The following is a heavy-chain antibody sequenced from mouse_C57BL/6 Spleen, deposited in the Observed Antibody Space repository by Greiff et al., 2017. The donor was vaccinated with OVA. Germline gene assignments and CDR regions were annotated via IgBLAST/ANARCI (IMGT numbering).Heavy chain of an antibody. V-gene: IGHV1-82*01. CDR3: ARSYYGSSYRAMDY. D-gene: IGHD1-1*01. CDR1: GYAFSSSW. Sequence: QVQLQQSGPELVKPGASVKISCKASGYAFSSSWMNWVKQRPGKGLEWIGRIYPGDGDTNYNGKFKGKATLTADKSSSTAYMQLSSLTSEDSAVYFCARSYYGSSYRAMDYWGQGTSVTVSS. CDR2: IYPGDGDT. J-gene: IGHJ4*01.